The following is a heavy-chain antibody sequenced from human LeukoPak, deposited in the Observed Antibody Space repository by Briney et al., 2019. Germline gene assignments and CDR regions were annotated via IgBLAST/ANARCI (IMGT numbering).Heavy chain of an antibody. CDR1: GFTFSSYS. D-gene: IGHD3-22*01. CDR3: ARDIDSSDYYEN. Sequence: TGGSLRLSCAASGFTFSSYSMNWVRQAPGKGLEWVSSISSSSSYIYYADSVKGRFTISRDNAKNSLYLQMNSLRAEDTAVYYCARDIDSSDYYENWGQGTLVTVSS. V-gene: IGHV3-21*04. J-gene: IGHJ4*02. CDR2: ISSSSSYI.